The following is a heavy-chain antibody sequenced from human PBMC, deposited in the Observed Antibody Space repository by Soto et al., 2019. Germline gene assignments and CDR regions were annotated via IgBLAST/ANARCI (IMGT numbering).Heavy chain of an antibody. J-gene: IGHJ4*02. CDR1: GFTFSNAW. CDR3: TTEEVTALPAADHFDY. D-gene: IGHD2-2*01. Sequence: LRLSCAASGFTFSNAWMSWVRQAPGKGLEWVGRIKSKTDGGTTDYAAPVKGRFTISRDDSKNTLYLQMNSLKTEDTAVYYCTTEEVTALPAADHFDYWGQGTLATVSS. CDR2: IKSKTDGGTT. V-gene: IGHV3-15*01.